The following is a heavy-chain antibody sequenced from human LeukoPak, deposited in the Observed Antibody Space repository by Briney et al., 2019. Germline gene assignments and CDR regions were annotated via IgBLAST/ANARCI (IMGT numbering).Heavy chain of an antibody. CDR1: GFIFSDYW. CDR2: IKQDGSDK. CDR3: ASLGMVVIAAATFDY. Sequence: GGSLRLSCAASGFIFSDYWMTWVRQAPGKGPEWVANIKQDGSDKYYVDSVKGRFTISRDNAKNSLYLQMNSLRAEDTAVYYCASLGMVVIAAATFDYWGQGTLVTVSS. V-gene: IGHV3-7*01. D-gene: IGHD2-21*01. J-gene: IGHJ4*02.